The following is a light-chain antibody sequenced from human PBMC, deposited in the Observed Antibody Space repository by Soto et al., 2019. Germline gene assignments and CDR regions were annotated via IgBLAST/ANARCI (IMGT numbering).Light chain of an antibody. J-gene: IGLJ2*01. V-gene: IGLV1-44*01. CDR1: SSNIGSNP. CDR3: AAWDDSLTSGV. CDR2: SNS. Sequence: QSVLTQPPSASGTPGQRVTISCSGSSSNIGSNPVHWYQQLPGTAPKLLIYSNSQRPSGVPDRFSGPKSGTSASLAISGLQSADEADYYCAAWDDSLTSGVFGGGTKVTVL.